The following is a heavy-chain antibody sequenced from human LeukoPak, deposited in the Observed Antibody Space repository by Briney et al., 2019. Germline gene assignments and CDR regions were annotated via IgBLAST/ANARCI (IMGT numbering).Heavy chain of an antibody. V-gene: IGHV3-15*01. CDR3: ATDFYDST. J-gene: IGHJ5*02. CDR2: IRSNSDGGTI. D-gene: IGHD3-22*01. CDR1: GFTFSSYA. Sequence: GSLRLPCAASGFTFSSYAMCWVRQAPGKGVEWVGRIRSNSDGGTIDYAAPVKGRFTLSRDDSKTTLYLQMNSLQTEDTAVYYCATDFYDSTWGQGTLVTVSS.